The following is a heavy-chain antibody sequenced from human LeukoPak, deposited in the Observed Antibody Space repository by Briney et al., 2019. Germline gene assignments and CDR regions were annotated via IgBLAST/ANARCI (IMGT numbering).Heavy chain of an antibody. CDR1: GGSFSGYY. J-gene: IGHJ4*02. CDR3: ARGRNYYGSGSATDY. Sequence: SETLSLTCAVYGGSFSGYYWSWIRQPPGKGLEWIGEINHSGSTNYNPSLKSRVTISVDTSKNQFPLKLSSVTAADTAVYYCARGRNYYGSGSATDYWGQGTLVTVSS. CDR2: INHSGST. D-gene: IGHD3-10*01. V-gene: IGHV4-34*01.